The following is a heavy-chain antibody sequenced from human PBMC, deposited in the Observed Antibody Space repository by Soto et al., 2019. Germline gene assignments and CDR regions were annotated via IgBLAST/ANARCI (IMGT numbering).Heavy chain of an antibody. J-gene: IGHJ6*02. CDR3: ARTSAAGKYYSGMDV. CDR2: IYPGDSDT. D-gene: IGHD6-13*01. Sequence: EVQLVQSGAEVKKPGESLKISCKGSGYSFTSYWIGWVRQMPGKGLEWMGIIYPGDSDTRYSPSFQGQVTISADKSIXTAYLQWSSLKASDTAMYYCARTSAAGKYYSGMDVWGQGTTVTVSS. V-gene: IGHV5-51*01. CDR1: GYSFTSYW.